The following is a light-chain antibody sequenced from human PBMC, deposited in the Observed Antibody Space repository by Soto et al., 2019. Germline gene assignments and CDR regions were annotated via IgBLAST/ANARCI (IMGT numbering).Light chain of an antibody. CDR3: QQRSSWPRT. Sequence: EIVLKQSPATLSLSPGERATLSCRASQSVSSCLAWFQQKPGQAPRVLIYDASNRATGIPARFSGSGSGTDFPLTISSLEPEDFAVYYCQQRSSWPRTFGQGTKVEI. V-gene: IGKV3-11*01. CDR1: QSVSSC. CDR2: DAS. J-gene: IGKJ1*01.